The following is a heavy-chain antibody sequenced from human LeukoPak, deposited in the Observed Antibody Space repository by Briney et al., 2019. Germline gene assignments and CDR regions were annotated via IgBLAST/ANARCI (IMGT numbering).Heavy chain of an antibody. CDR1: GFTFSDYY. CDR3: ARVRYSSSSSSYYYYYYMDV. CDR2: ISSSGSTI. V-gene: IGHV3-11*04. J-gene: IGHJ6*03. D-gene: IGHD6-6*01. Sequence: PGGSLRLSCAASGFTFSDYYMSWIRQAPGKGLEWVSYISSSGSTIYYADSVKGRFTISRDNAKNSLYLQMNSLRAEDTAVYYCARVRYSSSSSSYYYYYYMDVWGKGTTVTVSS.